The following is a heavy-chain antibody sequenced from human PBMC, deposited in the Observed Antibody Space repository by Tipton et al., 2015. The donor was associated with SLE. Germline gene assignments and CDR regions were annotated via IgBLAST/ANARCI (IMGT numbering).Heavy chain of an antibody. D-gene: IGHD6-19*01. CDR1: GFTFSSYW. V-gene: IGHV3-7*02. Sequence: SLRLSCAASGFTFSSYWMSWVRQAPGKGLEWVANIKQDGSEKYYVDSVKGRFTISRDNAKNSLYLQMNSLRAEDTAVYYCAGRAGTKGNAFDIWGQGTMVTVSS. CDR3: AGRAGTKGNAFDI. J-gene: IGHJ3*02. CDR2: IKQDGSEK.